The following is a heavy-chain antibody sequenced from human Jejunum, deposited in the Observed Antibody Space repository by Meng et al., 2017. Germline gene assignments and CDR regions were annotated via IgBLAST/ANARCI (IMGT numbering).Heavy chain of an antibody. CDR3: ASTPDFGSGAFYTVYWFVR. CDR1: GASISGNF. Sequence: QWQPQQPGPGLVKPSETLSPTGTVSGASISGNFWTWIRQPAGRGLEWLGRLYTNGTTNYNPSLKNRVSMSVDSSKNHVSLKLTSVTAADTAVYYCASTPDFGSGAFYTVYWFVRWGQGTQVTVSS. V-gene: IGHV4-4*07. D-gene: IGHD3-10*01. J-gene: IGHJ5*02. CDR2: LYTNGTT.